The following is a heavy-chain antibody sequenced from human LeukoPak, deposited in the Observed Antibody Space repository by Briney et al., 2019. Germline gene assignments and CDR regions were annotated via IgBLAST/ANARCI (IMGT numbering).Heavy chain of an antibody. V-gene: IGHV3-7*04. Sequence: GGSLRLSCAASGFTFSTYWMSWVRQAPGKGLEWVANIKPDGSGKDYVDSLKGRFTISRDNAKNTLYLQVNSLRAEDTAVYYCARFWLPSGVDVWGQGTTVAVPS. J-gene: IGHJ6*02. CDR3: ARFWLPSGVDV. CDR2: IKPDGSGK. CDR1: GFTFSTYW. D-gene: IGHD5-18*01.